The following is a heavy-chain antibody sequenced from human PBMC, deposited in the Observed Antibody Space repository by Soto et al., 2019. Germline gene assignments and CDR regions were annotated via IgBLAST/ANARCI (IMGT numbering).Heavy chain of an antibody. CDR3: ARDGLLGFGELLFGPFDY. D-gene: IGHD3-10*01. Sequence: QVQLVESGGGVVQPGRSLRLSCAASGFTFSSYGMHWVRQAPGKGLEWVAVIWYDGSNKYYADSVKGRFTISRDNSKNTLYLQMNSLRAEDTAVYYCARDGLLGFGELLFGPFDYWGQGTLVTVSS. V-gene: IGHV3-33*01. CDR2: IWYDGSNK. CDR1: GFTFSSYG. J-gene: IGHJ4*02.